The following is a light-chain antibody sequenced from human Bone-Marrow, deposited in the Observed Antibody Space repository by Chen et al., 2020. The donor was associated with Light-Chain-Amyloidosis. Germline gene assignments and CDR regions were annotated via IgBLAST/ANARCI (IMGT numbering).Light chain of an antibody. V-gene: IGLV3-25*03. CDR1: DLPKKY. CDR3: QSADSSGTYEVI. Sequence: SYELTQPPSVSESPGQTARITCSGDDLPKKYAYWYQQKPGQAPVLVRHRDTERPAGISERFAGSSSGTTATLTISGVQAEDEADYHCQSADSSGTYEVIFGGGTKLTVL. CDR2: RDT. J-gene: IGLJ2*01.